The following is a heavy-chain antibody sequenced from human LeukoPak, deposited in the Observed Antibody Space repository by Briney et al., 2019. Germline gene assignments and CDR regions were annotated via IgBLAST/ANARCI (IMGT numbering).Heavy chain of an antibody. CDR2: IIPSGGDT. V-gene: IGHV1-46*01. D-gene: IGHD6-13*01. Sequence: GASVKVSCKASGYTFTSYYIHWVRQAPGQGLEWMGVIIPSGGDTTYAQKFQGRDTMTRDTSTSTVYLELSSLRSDDTAVYFCARRSSWFSLNYWGQGTLVTVSS. CDR1: GYTFTSYY. J-gene: IGHJ4*02. CDR3: ARRSSWFSLNY.